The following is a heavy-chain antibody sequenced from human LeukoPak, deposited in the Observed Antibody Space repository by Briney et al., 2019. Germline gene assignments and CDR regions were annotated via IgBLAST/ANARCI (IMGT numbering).Heavy chain of an antibody. CDR3: AKADAAAGTLFYYDYMDV. J-gene: IGHJ6*03. V-gene: IGHV3-30*18. D-gene: IGHD6-13*01. Sequence: GGSLRLSRAASGFTFSSYGMHWVRQAPGKGLEWVAVISYIGSNKYYADSVKGRFTISRDNSKKTLYLQMNTLRAEDTAAYYFAKADAAAGTLFYYDYMDVWGKGTTVTVSS. CDR2: ISYIGSNK. CDR1: GFTFSSYG.